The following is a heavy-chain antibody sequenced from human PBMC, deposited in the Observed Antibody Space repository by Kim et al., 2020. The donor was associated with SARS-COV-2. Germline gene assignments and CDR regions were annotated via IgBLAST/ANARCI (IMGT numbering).Heavy chain of an antibody. Sequence: SETLSLTCTVSGGSISSSSDHWGWLRQPPGKGLEWIGSIYDSGSTYYNPSLKRRVTITVDTSKNQFSPKLSPVTAADTAVYYCARILLRQWPDSKKFDPWGQGTLVTVSS. J-gene: IGHJ5*02. V-gene: IGHV4-39*01. CDR1: GGSISSSSDH. CDR2: IYDSGST. CDR3: ARILLRQWPDSKKFDP. D-gene: IGHD6-19*01.